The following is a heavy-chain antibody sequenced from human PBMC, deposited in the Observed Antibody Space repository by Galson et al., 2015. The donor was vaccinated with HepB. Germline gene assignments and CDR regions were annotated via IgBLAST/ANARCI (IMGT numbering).Heavy chain of an antibody. CDR1: GGSFSGYY. J-gene: IGHJ4*02. D-gene: IGHD4-17*01. Sequence: SETLSLTCAVYGGSFSGYYWSWIRQPPGKGLEWIGEINHSGSTNYNPSLKSRVTISVDTSKNQFSLKLSSVTAADTAVYYCARGPGYGDYHDYWGQGTLVTVSS. CDR2: INHSGST. V-gene: IGHV4-34*01. CDR3: ARGPGYGDYHDY.